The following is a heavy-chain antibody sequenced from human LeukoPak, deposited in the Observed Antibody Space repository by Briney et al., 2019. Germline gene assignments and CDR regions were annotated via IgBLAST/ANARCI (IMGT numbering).Heavy chain of an antibody. J-gene: IGHJ4*02. CDR1: GGSLSPHY. CDR3: ARGYGSGFAY. CDR2: INNRGTT. D-gene: IGHD3-10*01. V-gene: IGHV4-34*01. Sequence: SETLSLTCAVSGGSLSPHYWSWIRRPLGKGLEWIGEINNRGTTNYSPSLRGRATISVDTSKNQFSLRLTSVTAADTAVYYCARGYGSGFAYWGQGTLVTVSS.